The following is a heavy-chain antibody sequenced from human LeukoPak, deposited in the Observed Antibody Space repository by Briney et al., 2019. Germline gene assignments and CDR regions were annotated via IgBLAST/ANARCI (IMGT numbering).Heavy chain of an antibody. CDR3: ARSWLLLTYFDY. Sequence: GGSLRLSCAASGFTFSSYSMNWVRQAPGKGLEWVSSISSSSSYIYYADSVKGRFTISRDNAKNSLYLQMNSLRAEDTAVYYCARSWLLLTYFDYWGQGNVVTVSS. V-gene: IGHV3-21*01. D-gene: IGHD3-22*01. CDR1: GFTFSSYS. J-gene: IGHJ4*02. CDR2: ISSSSSYI.